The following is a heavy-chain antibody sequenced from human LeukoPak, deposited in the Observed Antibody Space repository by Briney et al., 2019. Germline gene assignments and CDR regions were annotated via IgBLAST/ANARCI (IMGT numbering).Heavy chain of an antibody. D-gene: IGHD6-25*01. Sequence: SETLSLTCTVSGGSISSYYWSWIRQPPGKGLEWIGYIYYSGSTNYNPSLKSRVTISVDTSKNQFSLKLSSVTAADTAVYYCASARLSSGWTYDAFDIWGQGTMVTVSS. CDR1: GGSISSYY. CDR2: IYYSGST. CDR3: ASARLSSGWTYDAFDI. J-gene: IGHJ3*02. V-gene: IGHV4-59*01.